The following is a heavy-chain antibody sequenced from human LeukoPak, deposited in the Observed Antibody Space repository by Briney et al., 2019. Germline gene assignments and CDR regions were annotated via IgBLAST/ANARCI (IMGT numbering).Heavy chain of an antibody. CDR1: GFIFSSFW. Sequence: AGGSLRLSCTASGFIFSSFWMAWVRRAPGKGLEWVANIKPDGSLQFYGDSVKGRFTISRDNAKNSLYLQMNNLRAEDTALYYCATSYDSSGCDWGQGTLVTVSS. V-gene: IGHV3-7*01. CDR3: ATSYDSSGCD. CDR2: IKPDGSLQ. J-gene: IGHJ4*02. D-gene: IGHD3-22*01.